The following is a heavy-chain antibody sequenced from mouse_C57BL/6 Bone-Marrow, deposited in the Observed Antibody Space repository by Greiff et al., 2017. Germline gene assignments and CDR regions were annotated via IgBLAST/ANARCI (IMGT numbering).Heavy chain of an antibody. J-gene: IGHJ4*01. CDR3: ARQKEAMDY. Sequence: EVKLVESGRDLVKPGGSLKISCAASGFTFSSYGMSWVRQTPDKRLEWVATISSGGSYTYYPDSVKGRFTISRDTAKNTLYLQMSSLKSEDTAMYYCARQKEAMDYWGQGTSVTVSS. CDR1: GFTFSSYG. CDR2: ISSGGSYT. V-gene: IGHV5-6*01.